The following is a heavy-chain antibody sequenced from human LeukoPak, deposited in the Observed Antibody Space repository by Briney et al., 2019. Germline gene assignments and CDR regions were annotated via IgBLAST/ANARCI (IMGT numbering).Heavy chain of an antibody. CDR1: GFTFSSYS. V-gene: IGHV3-21*01. D-gene: IGHD1-14*01. J-gene: IGHJ4*02. Sequence: GGSLRLSCAASGFTFSSYSMNWVRQAPGKGLEWVSSVSSSSSYIYYADSVKGRFTISRDNAKNSLYLQMNSLRAEDTAVYYCARSRDHPSRAGYDYWGQGTLVTVSS. CDR2: VSSSSSYI. CDR3: ARSRDHPSRAGYDY.